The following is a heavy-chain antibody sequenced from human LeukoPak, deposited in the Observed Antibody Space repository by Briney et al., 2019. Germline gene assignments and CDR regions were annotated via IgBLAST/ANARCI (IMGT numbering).Heavy chain of an antibody. D-gene: IGHD3-10*01. V-gene: IGHV4-59*11. CDR1: GGSIRSHY. Sequence: SETLSLTCSVSGGSIRSHYWSWIRQPPGKGLEWIGYIYYSRSTNYNPSLKSRVTLSLDTSKNQFSLKLSSVTAADTAVYYCARLYYGSGSYPWNYYYYMDVWGKGTTVTISS. CDR2: IYYSRST. CDR3: ARLYYGSGSYPWNYYYYMDV. J-gene: IGHJ6*03.